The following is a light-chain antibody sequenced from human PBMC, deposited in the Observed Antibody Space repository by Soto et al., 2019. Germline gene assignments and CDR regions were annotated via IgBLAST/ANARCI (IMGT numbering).Light chain of an antibody. V-gene: IGLV1-47*01. Sequence: QSALTQPPSASGTPGQRVTISCSGGISNIGSNTVNWYQQLPGAAPKLLIYRNDQRPSGVPDRFSGSKSGTSASLAISGLRSEDEADYYCASGDDSLSSPFYVFGAGTKVTVL. CDR1: ISNIGSNT. CDR3: ASGDDSLSSPFYV. CDR2: RND. J-gene: IGLJ1*01.